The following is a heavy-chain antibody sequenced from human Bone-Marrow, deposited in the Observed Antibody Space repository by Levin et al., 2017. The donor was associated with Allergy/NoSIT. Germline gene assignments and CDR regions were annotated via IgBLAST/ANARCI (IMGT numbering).Heavy chain of an antibody. J-gene: IGHJ5*02. V-gene: IGHV4-59*01. Sequence: KSSETLSLTCTVSGGSISSYYWSWIRQPPGKGLEWIGHIYKTGSTNYNPSLKSRVTISADMSKNQFSLKLSSVTAADTAVYYCAREVGRTGWFDPWGQGTLVTVLS. CDR3: AREVGRTGWFDP. CDR2: IYKTGST. D-gene: IGHD4-17*01. CDR1: GGSISSYY.